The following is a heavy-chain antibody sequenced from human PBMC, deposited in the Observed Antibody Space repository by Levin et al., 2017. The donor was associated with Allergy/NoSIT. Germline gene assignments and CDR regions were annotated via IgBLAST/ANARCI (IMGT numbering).Heavy chain of an antibody. CDR1: GYTFTGYY. CDR2: INPDSGVT. D-gene: IGHD3-9*01. Sequence: ASVKVSCKASGYTFTGYYLHWMRQAPGHGLEWMGWINPDSGVTESAQRFQGRITMTRDTSISTAYMELIRLKSDDTAVYYCARLYYDVLTGYYYHDFWGQGTLVTVSS. CDR3: ARLYYDVLTGYYYHDF. J-gene: IGHJ4*02. V-gene: IGHV1-2*02.